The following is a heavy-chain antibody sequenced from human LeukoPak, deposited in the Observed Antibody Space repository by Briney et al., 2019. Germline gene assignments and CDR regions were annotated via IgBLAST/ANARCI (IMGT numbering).Heavy chain of an antibody. D-gene: IGHD3-22*01. J-gene: IGHJ3*02. Sequence: ASVKVSCKASGYSFTGYYMHWVRQAPGQGLEWMGWINPSSGGTNYAQKFQGRVTVTRDTSISTAYMDLSRLRSDDTAVYYCARAGVWDYSDSSGYHNAAFDIWGQGTMVTVSS. CDR3: ARAGVWDYSDSSGYHNAAFDI. CDR1: GYSFTGYY. V-gene: IGHV1-2*02. CDR2: INPSSGGT.